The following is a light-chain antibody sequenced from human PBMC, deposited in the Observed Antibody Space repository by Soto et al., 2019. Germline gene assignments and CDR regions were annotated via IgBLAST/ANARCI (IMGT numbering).Light chain of an antibody. CDR2: DAS. Sequence: VQMPQSPSTLSASVGDTVTVTCRPSQSVSGCLAWYQQKPGQATKVLIYDASALPRGVPSRFSGSGSGTVFTLNISSLQSEDFALYYCQQYNNWTPWTFGQGTKVDI. V-gene: IGKV1-5*01. CDR1: QSVSGC. J-gene: IGKJ1*01. CDR3: QQYNNWTPWT.